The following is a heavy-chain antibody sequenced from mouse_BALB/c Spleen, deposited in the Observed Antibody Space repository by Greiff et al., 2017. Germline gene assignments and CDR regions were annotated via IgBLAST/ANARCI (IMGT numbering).Heavy chain of an antibody. CDR1: GFSLTGYG. V-gene: IGHV2-6-7*01. D-gene: IGHD2-4*01. CDR2: IWGDGST. CDR3: AREGNDYDYAMDY. J-gene: IGHJ4*01. Sequence: VQLQQSGPGLVAPSQSLSITCTVSGFSLTGYGVNWVRQPPGKGLEWLGMIWGDGSTDYNSALKSRLSISKDNSKSQVFLKMNSLQTDDTARYYCAREGNDYDYAMDYWGQGTSVTVSS.